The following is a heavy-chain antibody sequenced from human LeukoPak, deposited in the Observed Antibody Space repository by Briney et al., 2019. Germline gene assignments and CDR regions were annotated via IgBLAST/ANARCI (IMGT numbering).Heavy chain of an antibody. Sequence: ASVKVSCKASGYTFTSYGISWVRQAPGQGLEWMGWISAYNGNTNYAQKVQDRVTMTTDTSTSTAYMELKSLRSDDTAVYYCARALLWFGEPSHIDYWGQGTLVTASS. D-gene: IGHD3-10*01. CDR3: ARALLWFGEPSHIDY. V-gene: IGHV1-18*01. J-gene: IGHJ4*02. CDR1: GYTFTSYG. CDR2: ISAYNGNT.